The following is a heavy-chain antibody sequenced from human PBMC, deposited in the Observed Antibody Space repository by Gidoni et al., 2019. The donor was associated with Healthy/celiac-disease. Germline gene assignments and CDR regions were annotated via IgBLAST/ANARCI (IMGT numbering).Heavy chain of an antibody. V-gene: IGHV3-33*01. CDR3: ARDEPVNAAVDY. J-gene: IGHJ4*02. CDR1: GFTCSSYG. CDR2: IWYDGSNK. Sequence: QVQLVESGGGVVQPGSSLRPSCAASGFTCSSYGRHWVRQAPGKGLEWVAVIWYDGSNKYYADSVKGRFTISRDNSKNTLYLQTNSLRAEDTAVYYWARDEPVNAAVDYWGQGTLVTVSS.